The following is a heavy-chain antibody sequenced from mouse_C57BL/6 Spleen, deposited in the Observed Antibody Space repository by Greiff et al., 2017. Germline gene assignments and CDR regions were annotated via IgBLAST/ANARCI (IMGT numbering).Heavy chain of an antibody. CDR1: GYTFTSYW. J-gene: IGHJ2*01. CDR3: ARRSSLRTGFDY. CDR2: IYPGSGST. V-gene: IGHV1-55*01. Sequence: QVQLQQPGAELVKPGASVKMSCKASGYTFTSYWITWVKQRPGQGLEWIGDIYPGSGSTNYNEKFKSKATLTVDTSSSTAYMQLSSLTSEDSAVYYCARRSSLRTGFDYWCQGTTLTVSS.